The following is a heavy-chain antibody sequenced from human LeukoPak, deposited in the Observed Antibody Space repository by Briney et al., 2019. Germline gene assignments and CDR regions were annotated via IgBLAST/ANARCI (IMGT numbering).Heavy chain of an antibody. CDR3: TRGGPYYDFWSGYSPVDY. D-gene: IGHD3-3*01. CDR1: GFTFGDYA. V-gene: IGHV3-49*04. J-gene: IGHJ4*02. Sequence: GGSLRLSCTASGFTFGDYAMSWVRQAPGKGLEWVGVIRSKAYGGTTEYAASVKGRFTISRDDSKSIAYLQMNSLKTEDTAVYYCTRGGPYYDFWSGYSPVDYWGQGTLVTVSS. CDR2: IRSKAYGGTT.